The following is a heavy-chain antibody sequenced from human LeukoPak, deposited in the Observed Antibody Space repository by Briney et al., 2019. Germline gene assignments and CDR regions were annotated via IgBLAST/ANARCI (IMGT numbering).Heavy chain of an antibody. V-gene: IGHV3-9*01. J-gene: IGHJ4*02. CDR1: GFIFDDYA. CDR3: AKDCDSSGYTPGDY. CDR2: ISWNSGSI. Sequence: GGSLRLSCAASGFIFDDYAMHWVRQAPGKGLEWVSGISWNSGSIGYADSVKGRFTISRDNAKNSLYLQMNSLRAEDTALYYCAKDCDSSGYTPGDYWGQGTLVTVSS. D-gene: IGHD3-22*01.